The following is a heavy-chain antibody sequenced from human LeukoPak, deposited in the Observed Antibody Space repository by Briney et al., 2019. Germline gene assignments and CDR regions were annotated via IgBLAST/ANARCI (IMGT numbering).Heavy chain of an antibody. CDR1: GYTFTSYD. D-gene: IGHD1-26*01. Sequence: ASVKVSCKASGYTFTSYDINWVRQATGQGLEWMGWISAYNGNTNYAQKLQGRVTMTTDTSTSTAYMELRSLRSDDTAVYYCARDKGVSWELLDDAFDIWGQGTMVTVSS. CDR2: ISAYNGNT. J-gene: IGHJ3*02. V-gene: IGHV1-18*01. CDR3: ARDKGVSWELLDDAFDI.